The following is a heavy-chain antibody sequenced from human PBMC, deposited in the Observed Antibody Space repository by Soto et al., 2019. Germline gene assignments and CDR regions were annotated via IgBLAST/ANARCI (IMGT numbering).Heavy chain of an antibody. CDR3: AREDWESSNWFDP. V-gene: IGHV1-2*04. CDR2: INPNSGGT. D-gene: IGHD1-26*01. Sequence: QVQLVQSGAEVKKPGASVKVSCKASGYTFTGYYMHWVRQAPGQGLEWMGWINPNSGGTNYAQKLQGWVTMTRDTSISTADMELSRLRSYDTAVYYCAREDWESSNWFDPWGQGTLVTVSS. CDR1: GYTFTGYY. J-gene: IGHJ5*02.